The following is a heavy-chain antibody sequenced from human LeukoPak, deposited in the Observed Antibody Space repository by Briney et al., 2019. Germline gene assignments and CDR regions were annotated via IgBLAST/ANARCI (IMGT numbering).Heavy chain of an antibody. CDR3: ASHKGRATAVDC. Sequence: PSETLSLTCTVSGGSFSSYYWTWIRQPPGKGLQWIGYIYYIGSTSYNPSLKSRVAMSVDTSKNQFSLKLSSVTAADTAVYYCASHKGRATAVDCWGQGTLVTVSS. V-gene: IGHV4-59*01. D-gene: IGHD2-21*02. CDR1: GGSFSSYY. J-gene: IGHJ4*02. CDR2: IYYIGST.